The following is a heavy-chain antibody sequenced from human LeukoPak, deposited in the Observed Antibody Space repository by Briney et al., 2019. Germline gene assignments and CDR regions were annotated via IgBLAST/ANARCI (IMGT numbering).Heavy chain of an antibody. CDR2: IYYSGST. CDR1: GGSISSGGYY. V-gene: IGHV4-39*02. CDR3: ARELAVAGPEGY. D-gene: IGHD6-19*01. J-gene: IGHJ4*02. Sequence: PSETLSLTCTVSGGSISSGGYYWSWIRQQPGKGLEWIGSIYYSGSTYYNPSLKSRVTISVDTSKNQFSLKLSSVTAADTAVYYCARELAVAGPEGYWGQGTLVTVSS.